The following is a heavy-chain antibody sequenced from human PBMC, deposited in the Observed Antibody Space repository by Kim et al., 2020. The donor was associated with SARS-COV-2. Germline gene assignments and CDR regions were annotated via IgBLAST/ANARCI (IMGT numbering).Heavy chain of an antibody. CDR2: ISSSSSYI. V-gene: IGHV3-21*01. CDR3: ARDPGAYCGGDCYQGGNWFDP. D-gene: IGHD2-21*02. CDR1: GFTFSSYS. Sequence: GGSLRLSCAASGFTFSSYSMNWVRQAPGKGLEWVSSISSSSSYIYYADSVKGRFTISRDNAKNSLYLQMNSLRAEDTAVYYCARDPGAYCGGDCYQGGNWFDPWGQGTLVTVSS. J-gene: IGHJ5*02.